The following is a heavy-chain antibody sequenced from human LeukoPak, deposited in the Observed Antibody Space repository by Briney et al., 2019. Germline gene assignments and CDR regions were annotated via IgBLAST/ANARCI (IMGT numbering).Heavy chain of an antibody. D-gene: IGHD4-23*01. CDR1: GFTFSSYG. J-gene: IGHJ3*02. Sequence: GGSLRLSCAASGFTFSSYGMHWVRQAPGKGLEWVAVISYDGSNKYYADSVKGRFTISRDNSKNTLYLQMNSLRAEDTAVYYCASPTTVVNGRDGLYDAFDIWGQGTMVTVSS. V-gene: IGHV3-30*03. CDR2: ISYDGSNK. CDR3: ASPTTVVNGRDGLYDAFDI.